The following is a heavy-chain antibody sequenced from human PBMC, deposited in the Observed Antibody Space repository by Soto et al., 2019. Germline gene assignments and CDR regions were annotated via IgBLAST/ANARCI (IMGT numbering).Heavy chain of an antibody. Sequence: GGSLRLSCSVSGFAFSSYAMHWVRQAPGKGLEYVSPISSNGGSTYYPDSVKGRFTISRDNSKNTLYLQMSSLRVEDTAVYYCVEDRWVDYWGQGTLVTVSS. D-gene: IGHD6-13*01. CDR3: VEDRWVDY. CDR2: ISSNGGST. J-gene: IGHJ4*02. CDR1: GFAFSSYA. V-gene: IGHV3-64D*06.